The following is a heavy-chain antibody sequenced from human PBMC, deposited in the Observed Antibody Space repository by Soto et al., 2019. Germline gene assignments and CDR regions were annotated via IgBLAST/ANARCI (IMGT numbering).Heavy chain of an antibody. CDR3: AGVDVCTTLTAYPPRYLEL. CDR1: GLTVSSND. J-gene: IGHJ1*01. Sequence: EVQLMQSEGGVVQPGGSLRLSCAVTGLTVSSNDMTWIRQTPGKRLEWVSLLYPGGKTYYADSVKGRFTISRDNSTNTLYLQLNTLRPAHRPRYYCAGVDVCTTLTAYPPRYLELWGPAALVSVSS. CDR2: LYPGGKT. D-gene: IGHD3-9*01. V-gene: IGHV3-66*01.